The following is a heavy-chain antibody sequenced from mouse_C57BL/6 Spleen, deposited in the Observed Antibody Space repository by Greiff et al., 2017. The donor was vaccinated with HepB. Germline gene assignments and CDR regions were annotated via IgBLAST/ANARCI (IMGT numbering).Heavy chain of an antibody. V-gene: IGHV1-64*01. Sequence: QVHVKQPGAELVKPGASVKLSCKASGYTFTSYWMHWVKQRPGQGLEWIGMIHPNSGSTNYNEKFKSKATLTVDKSSSTAYMQLSSLTSEDSAVYYCARRSYYDYDGYAMDYWGQGTSVTVSS. D-gene: IGHD2-4*01. CDR1: GYTFTSYW. J-gene: IGHJ4*01. CDR2: IHPNSGST. CDR3: ARRSYYDYDGYAMDY.